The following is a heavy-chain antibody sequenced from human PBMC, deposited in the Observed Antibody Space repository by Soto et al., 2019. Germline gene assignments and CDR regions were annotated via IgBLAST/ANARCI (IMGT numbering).Heavy chain of an antibody. Sequence: ASVKVSCKASGYTFTGYYMHWVRQAPGQGLEWMGWINANSGDTNYAQKLQGRVTMTTDTSTSTAYMELRRLRSDDTAVYYCARDLYGDDDYWGQGTLVTVSS. CDR2: INANSGDT. CDR1: GYTFTGYY. CDR3: ARDLYGDDDY. J-gene: IGHJ4*02. D-gene: IGHD4-17*01. V-gene: IGHV1-2*02.